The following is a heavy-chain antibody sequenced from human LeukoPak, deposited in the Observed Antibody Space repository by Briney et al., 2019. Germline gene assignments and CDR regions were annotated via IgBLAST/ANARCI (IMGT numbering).Heavy chain of an antibody. CDR2: IIPIFGTA. J-gene: IGHJ4*02. V-gene: IGHV1-69*13. CDR1: GGTFSSYA. D-gene: IGHD5-24*01. Sequence: ASVKVSCKASGGTFSSYAISWVRQAPGQGLEWMGGIIPIFGTANYAQKFRGRVTITADESTSTAYMELSSLRSEDTAVYYCARALVMATIIGYFDYWGQGTLVTVSS. CDR3: ARALVMATIIGYFDY.